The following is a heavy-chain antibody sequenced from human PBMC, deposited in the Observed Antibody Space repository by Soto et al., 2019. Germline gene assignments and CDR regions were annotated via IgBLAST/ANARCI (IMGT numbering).Heavy chain of an antibody. D-gene: IGHD3-3*01. J-gene: IGHJ5*02. CDR2: IIPIFGTA. CDR3: ARARNLRFLEWLFSWFDP. Sequence: SVKVSCKASGGTFSSYAISWVRQAPGQGLEWMGGIIPIFGTANYAQKFQGRVTITADESTSTAYMELSSLRSEDTAVYYCARARNLRFLEWLFSWFDPWGQGTLVTVSS. CDR1: GGTFSSYA. V-gene: IGHV1-69*13.